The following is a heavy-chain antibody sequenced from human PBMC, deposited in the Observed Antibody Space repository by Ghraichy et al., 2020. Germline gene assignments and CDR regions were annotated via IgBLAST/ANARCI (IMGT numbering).Heavy chain of an antibody. CDR1: GFTFSNAW. J-gene: IGHJ4*02. D-gene: IGHD6-13*01. Sequence: GGSLRLSCAASGFTFSNAWMSWVRQAPGKGLEWVGRIKSKTDGGTTDYAAPVKGRFTISRDDSKNTLYLQMNSLKTEDTAVYYCTTPAGSSWRATPIDYWGQGTLVTVS. V-gene: IGHV3-15*01. CDR2: IKSKTDGGTT. CDR3: TTPAGSSWRATPIDY.